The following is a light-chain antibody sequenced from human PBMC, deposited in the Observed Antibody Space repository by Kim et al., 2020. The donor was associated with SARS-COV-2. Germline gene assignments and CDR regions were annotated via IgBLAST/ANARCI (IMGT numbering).Light chain of an antibody. CDR2: DVS. CDR1: SNNVVGYTY. V-gene: IGLV2-14*03. J-gene: IGLJ2*01. Sequence: PGQSITISCTGASNNVVGYTYVSWYQQHPGKAPKLMIYDVSNRPSGVSKRFSGSKSGNTASLTISGLQAEDEADYYCSSYTSSSLVFGGGTQLTVL. CDR3: SSYTSSSLV.